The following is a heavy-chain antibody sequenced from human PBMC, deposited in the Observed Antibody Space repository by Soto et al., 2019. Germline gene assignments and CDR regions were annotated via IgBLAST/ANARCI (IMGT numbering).Heavy chain of an antibody. D-gene: IGHD5-18*01. J-gene: IGHJ5*02. CDR2: IYYSGST. V-gene: IGHV4-59*08. CDR1: GGSISSYY. CDR3: ARHVDTAMGSWLDP. Sequence: SETLSLTCTVSGGSISSYYWSWIRQPPGKGLEWIGYIYYSGSTNYNPSLKSRVTISVDTSKNQFSLKLSSVTAADTAVYYCARHVDTAMGSWLDPWGQGTLVTVSS.